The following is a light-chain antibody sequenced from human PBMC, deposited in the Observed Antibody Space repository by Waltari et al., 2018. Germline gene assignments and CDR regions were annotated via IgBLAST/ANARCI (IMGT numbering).Light chain of an antibody. CDR3: QSYDAYVV. J-gene: IGLJ2*01. CDR2: EDD. CDR1: SGSIARNY. V-gene: IGLV6-57*03. Sequence: FVLTQPHSVSESPGKTVSIACTRSSGSIARNYGKWYQQRPGSAPTIVIYEDDQRPSGVPDRFSGSIDSSSNSASLTISGLKTEDEADYYCQSYDAYVVFGGGTRLTVL.